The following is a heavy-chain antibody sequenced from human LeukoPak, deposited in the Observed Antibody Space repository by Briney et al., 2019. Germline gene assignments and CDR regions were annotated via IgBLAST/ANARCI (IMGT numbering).Heavy chain of an antibody. CDR3: ARDVDFDY. J-gene: IGHJ4*02. Sequence: PGGSLRLSCDASGFTFGSYWMHWVRQAPGKGPVWVSRINSDGRSTTYADAVKGRFTISRDNAKGTLYLQMDSLTGEDSGVYYCARDVDFDYWGQGTLFTVSS. V-gene: IGHV3-74*01. CDR1: GFTFGSYW. CDR2: INSDGRST.